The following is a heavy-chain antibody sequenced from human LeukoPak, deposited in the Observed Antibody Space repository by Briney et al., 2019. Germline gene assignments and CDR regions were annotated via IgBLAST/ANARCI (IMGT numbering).Heavy chain of an antibody. Sequence: GALRLSYAASGFTFSSYWMHWVRQAPGKGLVWVSHINSDGSSTNYADSVKGRFTISRDNAKNTLYLHMNSLRAEDTAVYYCARVGRGREILPDYWGQGTLVTVSS. J-gene: IGHJ4*02. CDR1: GFTFSSYW. CDR2: INSDGSST. V-gene: IGHV3-74*01. CDR3: ARVGRGREILPDY. D-gene: IGHD1-26*01.